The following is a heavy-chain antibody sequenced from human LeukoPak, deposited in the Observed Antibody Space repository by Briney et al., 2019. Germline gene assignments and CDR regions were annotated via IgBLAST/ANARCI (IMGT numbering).Heavy chain of an antibody. V-gene: IGHV3-23*01. CDR1: GFTFSGYA. D-gene: IGHD3-22*01. CDR2: ISGSGGST. Sequence: SGGSLRLSCAASGFTFSGYAMSWVRQAPGKGLEWVSAISGSGGSTYYADSVKGRFTISRDNSKNTLYLQMNSLRAEDTAVYYCAKVPAPNYYDSSGYPDYWGQGTLVTVSS. J-gene: IGHJ4*02. CDR3: AKVPAPNYYDSSGYPDY.